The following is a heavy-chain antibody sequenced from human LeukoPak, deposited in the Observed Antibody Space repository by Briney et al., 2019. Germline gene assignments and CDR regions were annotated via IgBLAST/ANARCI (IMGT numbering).Heavy chain of an antibody. J-gene: IGHJ3*02. CDR2: IYTSGST. V-gene: IGHV4-4*07. CDR1: SGSIRDYY. Sequence: NPSETLSLTCTVSSGSIRDYYWNWIRQSAGKGLEWIGHIYTSGSTNYNPSLKSRVSMSVDTSKNQFSLKLSSVTAADTAVYYCAREEGGDGEGAFDIWGQGTMVTVSS. CDR3: AREEGGDGEGAFDI.